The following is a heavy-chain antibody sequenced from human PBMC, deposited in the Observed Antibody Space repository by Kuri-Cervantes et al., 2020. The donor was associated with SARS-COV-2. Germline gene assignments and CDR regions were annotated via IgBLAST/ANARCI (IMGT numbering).Heavy chain of an antibody. CDR1: GFTFSSYA. CDR2: ISGSGGST. Sequence: LSLTCAASGFTFSSYAMSWVRQAPGKGLEWVSAISGSGGSTYYADSVKGRFTISRDNSKNTLYLQMNSLRAEDTAVYYCAERPPVVRSFDYWGQGTLVTVSS. D-gene: IGHD2-15*01. CDR3: AERPPVVRSFDY. V-gene: IGHV3-23*01. J-gene: IGHJ4*02.